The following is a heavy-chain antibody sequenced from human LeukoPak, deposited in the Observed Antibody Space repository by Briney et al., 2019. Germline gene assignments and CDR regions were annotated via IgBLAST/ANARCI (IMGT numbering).Heavy chain of an antibody. CDR1: GGSISSSSYY. CDR3: ARVGIAVAGPPSWGYFDY. D-gene: IGHD6-19*01. CDR2: IYYSGST. Sequence: SETLSLTCTVSGGSISSSSYYWGWIRQPPGKGLEWIGSIYYSGSTNYNPSLKSRVTISVDTSKNQFSLKLSSVTAADTAVYYCARVGIAVAGPPSWGYFDYWGQGTLVTVSS. V-gene: IGHV4-39*07. J-gene: IGHJ4*02.